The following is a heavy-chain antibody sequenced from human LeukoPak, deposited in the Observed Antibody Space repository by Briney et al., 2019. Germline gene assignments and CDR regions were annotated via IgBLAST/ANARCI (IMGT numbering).Heavy chain of an antibody. D-gene: IGHD6-13*01. J-gene: IGHJ6*02. CDR3: ARGYNARGSSSWYGNYYYGMDV. Sequence: SETLSLTCTVSGGSISSYYWSWIRQPAGKGLEWIGRIYTSGSTNYNPSLKSRVTISVDTSKNQFSLKLSSVTAADTAVYYCARGYNARGSSSWYGNYYYGMDVWGQGTTVTVSS. CDR2: IYTSGST. CDR1: GGSISSYY. V-gene: IGHV4-4*07.